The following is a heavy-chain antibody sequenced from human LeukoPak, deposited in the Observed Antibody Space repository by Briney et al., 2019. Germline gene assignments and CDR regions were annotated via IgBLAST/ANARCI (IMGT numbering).Heavy chain of an antibody. J-gene: IGHJ4*02. CDR1: GYTFTSYG. V-gene: IGHV1-18*01. CDR2: ISAYNGNT. D-gene: IGHD3-3*01. CDR3: ARIDDFWSGPLRPYYFDY. Sequence: GASVKVSCKASGYTFTSYGISWVRQAPGQGLEWMGWISAYNGNTNYAQKLQGRVTMATDTSTSTAYMELRSLRSDDTAVYYCARIDDFWSGPLRPYYFDYWGQGTLVTVSS.